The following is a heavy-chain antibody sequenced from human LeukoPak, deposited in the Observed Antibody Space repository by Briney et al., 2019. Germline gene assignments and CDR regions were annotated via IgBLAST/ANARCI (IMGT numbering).Heavy chain of an antibody. V-gene: IGHV1-69*13. CDR3: ARNRDYYDSSGYLMAVGYYYGMDV. CDR1: GGTFSSYA. J-gene: IGHJ6*02. CDR2: IIPIFGTA. Sequence: SVKVSCKASGGTFSSYAISWVRQAPGQGLEWMGGIIPIFGTANYAQKFQGRVTITADESTSTAYMELSSLRSEDTAVYYCARNRDYYDSSGYLMAVGYYYGMDVWGQGTTVTVSS. D-gene: IGHD3-22*01.